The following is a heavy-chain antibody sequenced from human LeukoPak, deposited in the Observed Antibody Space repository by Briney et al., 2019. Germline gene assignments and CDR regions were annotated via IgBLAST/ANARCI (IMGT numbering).Heavy chain of an antibody. CDR2: INPKTGGT. D-gene: IGHD6-13*01. CDR1: GYTFTGYY. Sequence: ASVKVSCKASGYTFTGYYVHWVRQAPGQGLEWMGWINPKTGGTKYAQKFQGRVTMTRDTSISTAYMELSRLRSDDTAVYYCATPPQEYSSSRDDAFDIWGQGTMVTVSS. CDR3: ATPPQEYSSSRDDAFDI. J-gene: IGHJ3*02. V-gene: IGHV1-2*02.